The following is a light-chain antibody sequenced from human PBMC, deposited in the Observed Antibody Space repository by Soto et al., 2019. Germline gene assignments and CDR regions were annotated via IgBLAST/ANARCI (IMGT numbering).Light chain of an antibody. Sequence: EIVLTQSPGTLSSSPGERATLSCRASQSVSSSYLAWYQQKPGQAPRLLIYGASSKATGIPDRLSGSGSATDFTLTISSLEPEDFAAYYCPQYGSSPPYTFGQGTKLEI. CDR1: QSVSSSY. CDR2: GAS. J-gene: IGKJ2*01. CDR3: PQYGSSPPYT. V-gene: IGKV3-20*01.